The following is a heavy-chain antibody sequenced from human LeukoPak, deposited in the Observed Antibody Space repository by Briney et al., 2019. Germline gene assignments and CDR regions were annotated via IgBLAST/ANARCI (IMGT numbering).Heavy chain of an antibody. CDR1: GYSISSGYY. J-gene: IGHJ5*02. D-gene: IGHD3-10*01. CDR3: ARGGVRGVSGNWFDP. CDR2: IYTSGST. V-gene: IGHV4-61*02. Sequence: SETLSLTCTVSGYSISSGYYWGWIRPPAGKGLEWIGRIYTSGSTNYNPSLKSRVTISVDTSKNQFSLKLSSVTAADTAVYYCARGGVRGVSGNWFDPWGQGTLVTVSS.